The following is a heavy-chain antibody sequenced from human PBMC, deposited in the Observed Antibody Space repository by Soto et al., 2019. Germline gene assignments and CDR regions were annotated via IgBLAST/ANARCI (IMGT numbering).Heavy chain of an antibody. CDR2: IYHSGST. D-gene: IGHD6-6*01. J-gene: IGHJ5*02. Sequence: QLQLQESGSGLVKPSQTLSLTCAVSGGSISSGGYSWSWIRQPPGKGLEWIGYIYHSGSTYYNPSLKSRVTISVDRSKNQFSLKLSSVTAADTAVYYCASTYSSSSDVGWFDPWGQGTLVTVSS. CDR3: ASTYSSSSDVGWFDP. CDR1: GGSISSGGYS. V-gene: IGHV4-30-2*01.